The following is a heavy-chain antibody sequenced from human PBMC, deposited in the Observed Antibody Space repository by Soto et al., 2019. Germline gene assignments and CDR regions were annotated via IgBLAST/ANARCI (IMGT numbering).Heavy chain of an antibody. J-gene: IGHJ4*02. CDR3: VRDGPGDQPIDY. CDR2: INSEGSGT. V-gene: IGHV3-74*01. D-gene: IGHD3-16*01. CDR1: GFTFRNDW. Sequence: PGGSLRLSCAASGFTFRNDWMHWVRQVPGKGLVWVSRINSEGSGTSYADSVRGRFTISRDNANNMLYLQMNSLRAEDSAIYYCVRDGPGDQPIDYWGQGTLVTVSS.